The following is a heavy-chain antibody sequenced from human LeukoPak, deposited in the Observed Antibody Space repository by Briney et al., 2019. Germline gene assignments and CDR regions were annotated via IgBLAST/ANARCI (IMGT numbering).Heavy chain of an antibody. D-gene: IGHD3-3*01. CDR1: GFTFSTYA. J-gene: IGHJ4*02. CDR2: ISTSGTTT. Sequence: GGSLRLSCAASGFTFSTYAMGWVRQAPGKGLELVSTISTSGTTTFYADSVKGRFTISRDNSKNTLYLQMNSLRAEDTAVYYCAKRRLQDQPHYDFGGQGTLVTVSS. CDR3: AKRRLQDQPHYDF. V-gene: IGHV3-23*01.